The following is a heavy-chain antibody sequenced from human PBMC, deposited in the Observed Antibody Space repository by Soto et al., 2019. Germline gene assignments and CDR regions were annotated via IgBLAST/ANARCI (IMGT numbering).Heavy chain of an antibody. J-gene: IGHJ3*02. Sequence: SETLSLTCAVYGGSFSGYYWSWIRQPPGKGLEWIGEINHSGSTNYNPSLKSRVTISVDTSKNQFSLKLSSVTAADTAVYYCIWGDAFDIWGQGTMVTVSS. CDR2: INHSGST. V-gene: IGHV4-34*01. CDR3: IWGDAFDI. CDR1: GGSFSGYY. D-gene: IGHD3-16*01.